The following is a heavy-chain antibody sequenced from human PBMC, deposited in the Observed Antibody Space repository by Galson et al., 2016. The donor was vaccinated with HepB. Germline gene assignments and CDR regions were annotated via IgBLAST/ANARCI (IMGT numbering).Heavy chain of an antibody. CDR3: ARDVGVGTTLYNWFDP. V-gene: IGHV3-7*01. CDR1: AFDFSRHW. CDR2: IKRDGSEE. Sequence: SLRLSCAVSAFDFSRHWMSWVRQAPGKGLEWVANIKRDGSEENYADAVRGRFTISRDSSKNTLFLQMNSLRAEDTAVHYCARDVGVGTTLYNWFDPWGQGTLVTVSS. D-gene: IGHD4-17*01. J-gene: IGHJ5*02.